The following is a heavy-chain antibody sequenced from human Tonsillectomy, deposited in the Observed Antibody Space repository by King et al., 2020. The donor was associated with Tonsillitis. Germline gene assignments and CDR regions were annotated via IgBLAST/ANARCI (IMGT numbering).Heavy chain of an antibody. D-gene: IGHD1-1*01. J-gene: IGHJ4*02. CDR1: GYSISSGYY. CDR3: ARGRTDLAY. CDR2: MYHTGSS. V-gene: IGHV4-38-2*01. Sequence: QVQLQESGPGLVKPSETLSLTCAVSGYSISSGYYWGWIRQPPGEGLEWIGSMYHTGSSYYNPSLKSRVTISVDTSKNQFSLKLNSVTASDTAVYYCARGRTDLAYWGQGTLVTVSS.